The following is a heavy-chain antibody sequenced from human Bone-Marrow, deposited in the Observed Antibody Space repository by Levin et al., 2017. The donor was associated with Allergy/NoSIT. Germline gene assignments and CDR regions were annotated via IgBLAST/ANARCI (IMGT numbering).Heavy chain of an antibody. J-gene: IGHJ4*02. CDR2: IRSKANSYAT. V-gene: IGHV3-73*01. CDR1: GFTFSGSA. D-gene: IGHD3-16*01. Sequence: LSLTCAASGFTFSGSAMHWVRQASGKGLEWVGRIRSKANSYATAYAASVKGRFTISRDDSKNTAYLQMNSLKTEDTAVYYCTKGTLGYWGQGTLVTVSS. CDR3: TKGTLGY.